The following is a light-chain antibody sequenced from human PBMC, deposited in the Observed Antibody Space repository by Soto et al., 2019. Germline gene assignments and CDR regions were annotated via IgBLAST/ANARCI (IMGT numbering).Light chain of an antibody. CDR1: QSVGGN. Sequence: EIVMTQSPATLSVSPGERATLSCRASQSVGGNLAWYQQRPGRAPRLLIYDASTRATDIPARFSGSGSGTEFPLTISSLQSEDLALYYCQQYKNWPLYTFGQGTKLEIK. CDR2: DAS. J-gene: IGKJ2*01. V-gene: IGKV3-15*01. CDR3: QQYKNWPLYT.